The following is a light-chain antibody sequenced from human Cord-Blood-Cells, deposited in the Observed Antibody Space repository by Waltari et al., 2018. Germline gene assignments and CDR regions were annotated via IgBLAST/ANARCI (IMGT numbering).Light chain of an antibody. J-gene: IGLJ1*01. CDR2: DVS. CDR3: SSYTSSSTLV. Sequence: QSALTQPASVSGSPGQSITISCTGTSSDVGGSNYVSWYQQHPGKAPQLMIYDVSNRPSGVSNRFSGSKSGNTASLTISVLQAEDEADYYCSSYTSSSTLVFGTGTKVTVL. CDR1: SSDVGGSNY. V-gene: IGLV2-14*03.